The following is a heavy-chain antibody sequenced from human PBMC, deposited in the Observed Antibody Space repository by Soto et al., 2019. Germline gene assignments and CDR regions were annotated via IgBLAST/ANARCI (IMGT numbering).Heavy chain of an antibody. D-gene: IGHD3-3*01. CDR1: GGSISSYY. CDR2: IYYSGST. Sequence: TSETLSLTCTVSGGSISSYYWSWIRQPPGKGLEWIGYIYYSGSTNYNPSLKSRVTISVDTSKNQFSLKLSSVTAADTAVYYCARIPYYDFWSGPYYYYYYMDVWGKGTTVTVSS. V-gene: IGHV4-59*08. CDR3: ARIPYYDFWSGPYYYYYYMDV. J-gene: IGHJ6*03.